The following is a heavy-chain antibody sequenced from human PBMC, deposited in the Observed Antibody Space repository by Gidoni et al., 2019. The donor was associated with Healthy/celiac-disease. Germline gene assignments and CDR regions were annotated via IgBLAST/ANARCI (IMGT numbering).Heavy chain of an antibody. Sequence: QVQLVESGGGVVQPGRSLRLACAASGVPFSSYGMHWVSQAPGKGLEWVAVISYDRSNKYYADSVKGRFTISRDNSKNTLYLQMNSLRAEDTAVYYCAKGGYGDDAFDIWGQGTMVTVSS. J-gene: IGHJ3*02. CDR1: GVPFSSYG. D-gene: IGHD4-17*01. CDR2: ISYDRSNK. CDR3: AKGGYGDDAFDI. V-gene: IGHV3-30*18.